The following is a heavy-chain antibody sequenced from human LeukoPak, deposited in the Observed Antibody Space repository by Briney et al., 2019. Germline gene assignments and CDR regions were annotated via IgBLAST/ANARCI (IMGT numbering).Heavy chain of an antibody. V-gene: IGHV6-1*01. CDR2: TYYRSKWYN. D-gene: IGHD6-13*01. Sequence: SQTLSLTCAISGDSASSTSTAWNWIRQSPSRGLEWLGRTYYRSKWYNDYAESVRSRITINPDTSKNQFSLKLNSVTPEDTAVYYCARDRPSRWSIHDVFDSWGQGTLVTVSS. CDR3: ARDRPSRWSIHDVFDS. CDR1: GDSASSTSTA. J-gene: IGHJ4*02.